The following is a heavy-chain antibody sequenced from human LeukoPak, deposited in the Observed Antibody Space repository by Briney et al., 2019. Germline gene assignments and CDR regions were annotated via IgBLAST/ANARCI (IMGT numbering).Heavy chain of an antibody. Sequence: PSETLSLTCTVSGGSISSYYWSWIRQPPGKGLEWIGYIYYSGSTNYNPSLKSRVTISVDMSKNQFSLKLSSVTAADTAVYYCASAAAGTGAFDVWGRGTMVTVSS. CDR3: ASAAAGTGAFDV. CDR1: GGSISSYY. CDR2: IYYSGST. J-gene: IGHJ3*01. V-gene: IGHV4-59*08. D-gene: IGHD6-13*01.